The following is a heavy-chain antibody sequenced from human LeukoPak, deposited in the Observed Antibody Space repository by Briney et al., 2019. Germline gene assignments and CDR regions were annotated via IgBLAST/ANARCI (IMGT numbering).Heavy chain of an antibody. J-gene: IGHJ4*02. Sequence: ASVKVSCKASGYTFSAYYMHWVRQAPGQGLEWMGWINPNSGGTTYPQKFQGRVTMTRDTSISTAYMELSRLTSDDTAVYYCARQMVAGIVGWGQGTLVTVSS. CDR1: GYTFSAYY. D-gene: IGHD6-19*01. V-gene: IGHV1-2*02. CDR3: ARQMVAGIVG. CDR2: INPNSGGT.